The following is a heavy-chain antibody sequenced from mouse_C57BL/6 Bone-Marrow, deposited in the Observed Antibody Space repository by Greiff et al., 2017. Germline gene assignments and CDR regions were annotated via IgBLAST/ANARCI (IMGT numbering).Heavy chain of an antibody. J-gene: IGHJ2*01. CDR3: ASSGPLGRSFDY. V-gene: IGHV1-55*01. CDR2: IYPTSGRT. Sequence: QVQLQQPGAELVKPGASVKMSCKASGYTFTSYWITWVKQRPGQGLEWIGDIYPTSGRTNYNEKFKSKAILTVDTSSNTAYMQLSILTSEDSAVFCGASSGPLGRSFDYWGQGTTLTVSS. D-gene: IGHD4-1*01. CDR1: GYTFTSYW.